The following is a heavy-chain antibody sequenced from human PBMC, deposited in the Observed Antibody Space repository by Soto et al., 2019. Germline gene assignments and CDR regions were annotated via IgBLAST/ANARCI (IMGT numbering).Heavy chain of an antibody. CDR3: AKDRSVAGPHRVTHLWGGYFDY. CDR1: GFTFSSYG. Sequence: QVQLVESGGGVVQPGRSLRLSCAASGFTFSSYGMHWVRQAPGKGLEWVAVISYDGSNKYYADSVKGRFTISRDNSKNTLYLQMNSLRAEDTAVYYCAKDRSVAGPHRVTHLWGGYFDYWGQGTLVTVSS. D-gene: IGHD6-19*01. J-gene: IGHJ4*02. V-gene: IGHV3-30*18. CDR2: ISYDGSNK.